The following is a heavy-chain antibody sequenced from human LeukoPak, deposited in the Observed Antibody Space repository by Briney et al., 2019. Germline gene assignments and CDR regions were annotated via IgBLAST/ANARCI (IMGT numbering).Heavy chain of an antibody. CDR1: GSTFNIYA. CDR3: AKGGLGAVDYFDP. D-gene: IGHD6-19*01. CDR2: ISSDARRT. J-gene: IGHJ5*02. Sequence: GGSLRLSCAASGSTFNIYAMSWVRQAPGKGLEWVSSISSDARRTYYAESVKGRFTISRDNSKNTVYLQMNSLRAGDTAVYSCAKGGLGAVDYFDPWGQGTLVTVSS. V-gene: IGHV3-23*01.